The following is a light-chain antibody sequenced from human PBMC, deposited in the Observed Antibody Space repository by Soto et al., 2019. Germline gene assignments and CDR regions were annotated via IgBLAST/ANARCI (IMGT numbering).Light chain of an antibody. Sequence: QSALTQTASVSGSPGQSITISCTGTSSDVGNYNYVAWYQQHPGKAPKLMIYHVSYRPSGVSNRFSGSKSGNTASLTISGLQAEDEADYYCSSYTTSSTYVFGTGTKLTVL. CDR3: SSYTTSSTYV. V-gene: IGLV2-14*03. CDR2: HVS. J-gene: IGLJ1*01. CDR1: SSDVGNYNY.